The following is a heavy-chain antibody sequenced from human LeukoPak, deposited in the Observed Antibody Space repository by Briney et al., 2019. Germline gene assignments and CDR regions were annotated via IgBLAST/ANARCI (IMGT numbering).Heavy chain of an antibody. CDR1: GFTFSSYG. V-gene: IGHV3-30*03. Sequence: GRSLRLSCAASGFTFSSYGMHWVRQAPGKGLEWVAVISFDATNKYYADSVKGRLTISRDNPKNTVYLQMNSLRAEDTAMYYCARDFYVGSKSYYIGYWGHGTLVTVSS. CDR2: ISFDATNK. D-gene: IGHD3-10*01. CDR3: ARDFYVGSKSYYIGY. J-gene: IGHJ4*01.